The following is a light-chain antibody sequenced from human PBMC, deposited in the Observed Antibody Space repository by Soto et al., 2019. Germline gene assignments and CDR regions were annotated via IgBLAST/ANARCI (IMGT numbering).Light chain of an antibody. V-gene: IGLV2-14*01. CDR1: SSDVGGYNY. CDR2: EVS. J-gene: IGLJ3*02. CDR3: SSFTTSSNWV. Sequence: QSALTQPASVSGYPGQSVTISCTGTSSDVGGYNYVSWFQQYPGKAPKLMIYEVSNRPSGVSNRFSGSKSGNTASLTISGLQAEDDADYFCSSFTTSSNWVFGGGTKLTVL.